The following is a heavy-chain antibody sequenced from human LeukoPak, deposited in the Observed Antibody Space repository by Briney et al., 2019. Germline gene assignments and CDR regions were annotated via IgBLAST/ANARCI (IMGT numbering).Heavy chain of an antibody. V-gene: IGHV1-2*02. CDR2: INPNSGGT. J-gene: IGHJ4*02. Sequence: GASVKVSCKASGYTFTGYYMHWVRQAPGQGLEWMGWINPNSGGTNYAQKFQGRVTMTRDTSISTAYMELSRLRSDDTAVYYCARVWNYYDSSGPSGYWGQGTLVTVSS. CDR3: ARVWNYYDSSGPSGY. D-gene: IGHD3-22*01. CDR1: GYTFTGYY.